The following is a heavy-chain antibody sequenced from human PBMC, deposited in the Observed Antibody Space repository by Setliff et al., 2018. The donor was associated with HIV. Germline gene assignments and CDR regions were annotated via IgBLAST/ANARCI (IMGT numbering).Heavy chain of an antibody. J-gene: IGHJ6*03. CDR2: ISSNGLST. CDR3: ARETYYHTWGGFFYYMDV. V-gene: IGHV3-64*02. CDR1: GFTFRTFA. D-gene: IGHD3-3*01. Sequence: GGSLRLSCVASGFTFRTFAMHWVRQAPGKGLEYVSAISSNGLSTYYADSVKGRFTISRDNSKSTLYLQMGSLRAEDMAVYYCARETYYHTWGGFFYYMDVWGKGTTVTVSS.